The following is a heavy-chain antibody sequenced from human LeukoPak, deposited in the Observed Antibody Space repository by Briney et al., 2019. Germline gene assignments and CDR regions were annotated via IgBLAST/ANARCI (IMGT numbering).Heavy chain of an antibody. D-gene: IGHD3-22*01. J-gene: IGHJ4*02. V-gene: IGHV3-74*01. CDR3: VILRRINDRSGYYYYYDY. Sequence: GGSLRLSRAASGFTLGRYWLDCVRQAPGKGLVWVSRINTDGSSTSYADSVKGRFTISRDDARDSLFLQMNSLRAEDTAVYFCVILRRINDRSGYYYYYDYWGQGTLVTVSS. CDR1: GFTLGRYW. CDR2: INTDGSST.